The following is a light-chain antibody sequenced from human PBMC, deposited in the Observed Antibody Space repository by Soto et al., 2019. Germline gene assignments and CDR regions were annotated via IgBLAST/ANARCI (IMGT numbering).Light chain of an antibody. Sequence: VTQAPGAPCFSPGGGGNRPCRGRESVGSNYLAWYQQKPGQAPRLLIYGASTRATGIPDRFSGSGSGTDFALTISRLEPEDFAVYYCHQYGSSPFAFGPGTKVDIK. CDR2: GAS. J-gene: IGKJ3*01. CDR1: ESVGSNY. CDR3: HQYGSSPFA. V-gene: IGKV3-20*01.